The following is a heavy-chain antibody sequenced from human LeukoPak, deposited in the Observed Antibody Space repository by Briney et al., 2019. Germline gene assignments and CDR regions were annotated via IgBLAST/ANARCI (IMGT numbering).Heavy chain of an antibody. CDR3: ARRANSGFDAFDI. CDR1: GGSISSYY. Sequence: SETLSLTCTVSGGSISSYYWTWIRQPPGKGLEWIGYIYYSGSTNYNPSLKSRVTISVDTSKNQFSLKLSSVTAADTAVYYCARRANSGFDAFDIWGQGTMVTVSS. J-gene: IGHJ3*02. D-gene: IGHD3-22*01. CDR2: IYYSGST. V-gene: IGHV4-59*01.